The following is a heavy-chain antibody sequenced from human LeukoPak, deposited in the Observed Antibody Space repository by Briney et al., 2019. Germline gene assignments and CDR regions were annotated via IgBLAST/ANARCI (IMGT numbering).Heavy chain of an antibody. V-gene: IGHV3-23*01. Sequence: GGSLRLSCAASGFTFRTYAMTWVRQAPGKGLEWVSYISSSGSTIYYADSVKGRFTISRDTSKNTVYLQMNSLSAEDTAVYYCAKGKVWFGELDFWGQGTLVSVSS. CDR2: ISSSGSTI. CDR3: AKGKVWFGELDF. D-gene: IGHD3-10*01. CDR1: GFTFRTYA. J-gene: IGHJ4*02.